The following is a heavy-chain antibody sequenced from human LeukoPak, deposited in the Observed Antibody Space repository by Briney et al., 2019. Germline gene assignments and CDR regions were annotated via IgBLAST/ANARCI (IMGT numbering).Heavy chain of an antibody. CDR2: IIPIFGTA. D-gene: IGHD3-9*01. CDR3: AREPAYDILTGFRAFDI. V-gene: IGHV1-69*01. Sequence: SVKVSCKASGGTFSSYAISWVRQAPGQGLEWMGGIIPIFGTANYAQKFQGRVTITADESTSTAYMELSSLRSEDTAVYFCAREPAYDILTGFRAFDIWGQGTMVTVSS. J-gene: IGHJ3*02. CDR1: GGTFSSYA.